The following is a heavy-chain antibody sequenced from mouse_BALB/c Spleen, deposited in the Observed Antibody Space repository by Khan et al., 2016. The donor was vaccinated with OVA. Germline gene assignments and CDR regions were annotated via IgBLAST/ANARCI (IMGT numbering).Heavy chain of an antibody. CDR1: GYTFPNYW. D-gene: IGHD1-1*02. Sequence: VQLQQSGIELVGPGASVKLSCKASGYTFPNYWINWVKRRPGQGLEWIGNIYPSDSYTNYNQKFKDRATLTEDKSSSTAYMQLRSPTLEDSAVYDCTREGVGGSSFAYWGQGTLVTVSA. CDR3: TREGVGGSSFAY. CDR2: IYPSDSYT. J-gene: IGHJ3*01. V-gene: IGHV1-69*02.